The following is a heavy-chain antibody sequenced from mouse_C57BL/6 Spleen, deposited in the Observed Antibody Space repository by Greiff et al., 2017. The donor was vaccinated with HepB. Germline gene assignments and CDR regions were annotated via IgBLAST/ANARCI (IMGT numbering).Heavy chain of an antibody. D-gene: IGHD1-1*01. V-gene: IGHV5-4*03. J-gene: IGHJ1*03. CDR2: ISDGGSYT. CDR1: GFTFSSYA. Sequence: EVKLMESGGGLVKPGGSLKLSCAASGFTFSSYAMSWVRQTPEKRLEWVATISDGGSYTYYPDNVKGRFTISRDNAKNNLYLQMSHLKSEDTAMYYCARGGLYGSRYWYFDVWGTGTTVTVSS. CDR3: ARGGLYGSRYWYFDV.